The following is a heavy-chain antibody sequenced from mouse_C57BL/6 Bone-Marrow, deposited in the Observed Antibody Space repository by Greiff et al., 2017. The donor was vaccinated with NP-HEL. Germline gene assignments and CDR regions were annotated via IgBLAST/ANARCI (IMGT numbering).Heavy chain of an antibody. CDR2: INPYNGGT. CDR1: GYTFTDYY. J-gene: IGHJ3*01. V-gene: IGHV1-19*01. Sequence: VQLQQSGPVLVKPGASVKMSCKASGYTFTDYYMNWVKQSHGKSLEWIGVINPYNGGTSYNQKFKGKATLTVDKSSITAYMELNSLTSEDSAVYYCAWDYDEFAYWGQGTLVTVSA. CDR3: AWDYDEFAY. D-gene: IGHD2-4*01.